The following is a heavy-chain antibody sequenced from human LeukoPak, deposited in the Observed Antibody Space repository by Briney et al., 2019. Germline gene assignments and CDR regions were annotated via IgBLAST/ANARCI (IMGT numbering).Heavy chain of an antibody. CDR1: GFTFSSYW. Sequence: PGGSLRLSCAASGFTFSSYWMSWVRQAPGKGLEWVANINQDGSEKCYVESVKGRFTISRDNAKNSLSLQMNSLRAEDTAVYYCAREKRWLHPIDYWGQGTLVTVPS. CDR2: INQDGSEK. D-gene: IGHD5-24*01. CDR3: AREKRWLHPIDY. V-gene: IGHV3-7*05. J-gene: IGHJ4*02.